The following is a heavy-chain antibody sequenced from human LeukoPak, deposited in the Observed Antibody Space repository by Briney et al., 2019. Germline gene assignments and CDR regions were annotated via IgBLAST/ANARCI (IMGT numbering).Heavy chain of an antibody. CDR3: ASSEWELPLYGMDV. CDR2: IDSGSDDL. D-gene: IGHD1-26*01. V-gene: IGHV3-21*05. CDR1: GFTFSLYA. Sequence: GGSLRLSCTASGFTFSLYAMNWVRLAPGRGLEWVSYIDSGSDDLLYSDSVWGRFTISRDNAKNTLYLQMNSLRAEDTAVYYCASSEWELPLYGMDVWGQGTTVTVSS. J-gene: IGHJ6*02.